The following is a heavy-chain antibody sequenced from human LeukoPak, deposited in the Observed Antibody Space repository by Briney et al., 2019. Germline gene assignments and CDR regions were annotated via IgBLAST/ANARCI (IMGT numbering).Heavy chain of an antibody. V-gene: IGHV4-30-4*01. CDR2: IYYSGST. CDR3: AREDGSGSYGD. J-gene: IGHJ4*02. Sequence: SETLSLTCTVSGGSISSYYWSWIRQPPGKGLEWIGYIYYSGSTYYNPSLKSRLTISVDTSKNQFSPKLSSVTAADTAVYYCAREDGSGSYGDWGQGTLVTVSS. CDR1: GGSISSYY. D-gene: IGHD3-10*01.